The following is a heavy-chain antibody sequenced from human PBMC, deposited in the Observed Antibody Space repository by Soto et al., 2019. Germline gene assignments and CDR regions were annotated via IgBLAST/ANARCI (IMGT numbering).Heavy chain of an antibody. CDR3: ASKRKYYDYVWGSYREDVAFDI. J-gene: IGHJ3*02. Sequence: SETLSLTCAVYGGSFSGYYWSWIRQPPGKGLEWIGEINHSGSTNYNPSLKNRVTISVDTSKNQFSLKLSSVTAADTAVYYCASKRKYYDYVWGSYREDVAFDIWGQGTVVTVSS. CDR2: INHSGST. V-gene: IGHV4-34*01. CDR1: GGSFSGYY. D-gene: IGHD3-16*02.